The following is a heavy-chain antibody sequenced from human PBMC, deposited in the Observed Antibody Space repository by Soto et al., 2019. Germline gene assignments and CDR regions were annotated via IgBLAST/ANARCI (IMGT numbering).Heavy chain of an antibody. CDR1: VCTFSSYA. Sequence: SVTVSCTASVCTFSSYAIIWVRQAHGQGLEWMGGIIPIFGTANYAQKFQGRVTITADESTSTAYMELSSLRSEDTAVYYCAATNYDSSGSPFDYWGQGTLVTVSS. V-gene: IGHV1-69*13. D-gene: IGHD3-22*01. CDR3: AATNYDSSGSPFDY. CDR2: IIPIFGTA. J-gene: IGHJ4*02.